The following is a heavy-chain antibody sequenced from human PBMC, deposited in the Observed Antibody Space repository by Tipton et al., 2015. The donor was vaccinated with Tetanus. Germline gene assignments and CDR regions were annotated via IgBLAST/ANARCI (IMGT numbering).Heavy chain of an antibody. J-gene: IGHJ4*02. Sequence: QVQLVQSGPEVKPSETLSLTCAVYGGSFSNYYLTWIRQPPGQGLEWIGEIHPSGITNYNPSLINRVTISVDTSKNQFSLRLTSVPASDTAGYFCARGLDPYKSGNFWGQGTLVTVSS. CDR2: IHPSGIT. D-gene: IGHD5-24*01. V-gene: IGHV4-34*01. CDR3: ARGLDPYKSGNF. CDR1: GGSFSNYY.